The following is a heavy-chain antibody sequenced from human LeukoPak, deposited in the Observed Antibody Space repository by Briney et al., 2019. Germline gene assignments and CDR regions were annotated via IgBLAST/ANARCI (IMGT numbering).Heavy chain of an antibody. J-gene: IGHJ4*02. CDR1: GGAISSGDYY. D-gene: IGHD1-26*01. Sequence: SETLSLTCTVSGGAISSGDYYWSWIRQPPGKGLEWIGYIYYSGSTNYNPSLKSRVTISVDTSKNQFSLKLISVTAADTAVYYCARSRGYFEYWGQGTLVTVSS. CDR3: ARSRGYFEY. V-gene: IGHV4-61*08. CDR2: IYYSGST.